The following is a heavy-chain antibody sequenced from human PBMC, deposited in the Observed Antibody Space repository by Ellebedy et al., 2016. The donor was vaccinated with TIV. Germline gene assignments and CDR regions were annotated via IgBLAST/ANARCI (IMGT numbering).Heavy chain of an antibody. D-gene: IGHD1-7*01. J-gene: IGHJ4*02. CDR3: TRKELIWDLTYYYFDY. CDR2: TYYRSKWFN. Sequence: MPSETLSLTCDISGDSVSSNSAAWNWIRQSPSRGLEWLGRTYYRSKWFNDYAESVQGRITINPDTSKNQFSLYLESVTPEDTAVYYCTRKELIWDLTYYYFDYWGQGTLVTVSS. CDR1: GDSVSSNSAA. V-gene: IGHV6-1*01.